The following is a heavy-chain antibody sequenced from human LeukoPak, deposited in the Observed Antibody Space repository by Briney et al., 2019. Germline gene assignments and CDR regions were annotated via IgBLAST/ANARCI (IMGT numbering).Heavy chain of an antibody. D-gene: IGHD2-15*01. CDR3: ARDESKYCSGGSCYSAYFDD. Sequence: GSLRLPCAASGFTFTTYAMSWVRQAPGKGLEWVSSISGSGGSTYYADSVKGRFTISRDNSKNTLYLQMNSLRAEDTAVYYCARDESKYCSGGSCYSAYFDDWGQGTLVTVSS. CDR1: GFTFTTYA. CDR2: ISGSGGST. J-gene: IGHJ4*02. V-gene: IGHV3-23*01.